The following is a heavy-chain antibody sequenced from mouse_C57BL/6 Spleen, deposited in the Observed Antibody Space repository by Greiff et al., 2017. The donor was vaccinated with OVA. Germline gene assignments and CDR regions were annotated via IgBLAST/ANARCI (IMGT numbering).Heavy chain of an antibody. J-gene: IGHJ3*01. D-gene: IGHD2-3*01. V-gene: IGHV1-22*01. CDR3: ARRGMGQAWFAY. CDR1: GYTFTDYN. Sequence: VHVKQSGPELVKPGASVKMSCKASGYTFTDYNMHWVKQSHGKSLEWIGYINPNNGGTSYNQKFKGKATLTVNKSSSTAYMELRSLTSEDSAVYYCARRGMGQAWFAYWGQGTLVTVSA. CDR2: INPNNGGT.